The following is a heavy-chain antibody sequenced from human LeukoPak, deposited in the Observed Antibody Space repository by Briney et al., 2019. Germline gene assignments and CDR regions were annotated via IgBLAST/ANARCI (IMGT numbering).Heavy chain of an antibody. Sequence: GGSLRLSCAASGFTFSSYAMSWVRQAPGKGLEWVSAISGSGGSTYYADSVKGRFTISRDNSKNTLYLQMNSLRAEDTAVYYCAKGGRYCSGGSCYSIRVPDYWGQGTLVTVSS. CDR2: ISGSGGST. CDR1: GFTFSSYA. V-gene: IGHV3-23*01. J-gene: IGHJ4*02. CDR3: AKGGRYCSGGSCYSIRVPDY. D-gene: IGHD2-15*01.